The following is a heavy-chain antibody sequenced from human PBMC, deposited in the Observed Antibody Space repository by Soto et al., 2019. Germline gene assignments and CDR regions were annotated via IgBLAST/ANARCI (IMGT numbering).Heavy chain of an antibody. V-gene: IGHV3-9*01. D-gene: IGHD3-3*01. J-gene: IGHJ4*02. CDR2: ISWNSGSI. CDR3: AKGGVLVLDRYYFDY. Sequence: EVQLVESGGGLVQPGRSLRLSCAASGFTFDDYAMHWVRQAPGKGLEWVSGISWNSGSIGYADSVKGRITIPRDNAKNALYLQMNSLRVENTALYYCAKGGVLVLDRYYFDYWGQGSLVTVSS. CDR1: GFTFDDYA.